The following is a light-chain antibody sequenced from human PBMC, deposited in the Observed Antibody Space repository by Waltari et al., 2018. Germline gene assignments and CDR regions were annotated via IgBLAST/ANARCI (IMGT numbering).Light chain of an antibody. J-gene: IGKJ1*01. CDR1: HDLIFSH. CDR2: GGT. V-gene: IGKV3-20*01. CDR3: QDTAGSFWT. Sequence: VLTQSPGTLSAPPGQRVTLSCRASHDLIFSHVAWYQQKPGQAPRLLIYGGTTRAAGVPDRFSGSGSATNFTLTIARLEPEDFAIYYCQDTAGSFWTFGRGTKVERK.